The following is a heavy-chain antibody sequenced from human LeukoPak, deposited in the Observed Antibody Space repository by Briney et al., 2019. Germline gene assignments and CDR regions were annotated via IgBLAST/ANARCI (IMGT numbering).Heavy chain of an antibody. D-gene: IGHD6-19*01. CDR2: ISSSGSYI. CDR3: ARDSSGWYGAAFDI. J-gene: IGHJ3*02. V-gene: IGHV3-21*01. Sequence: GGSLRLSCAASGFTFSSYSMNWVRQAPGKGLEWVSCISSSGSYIYYADSVKGRFTISRDNAKNSLYLQMNSLRAEDTAVCYWARDSSGWYGAAFDIWGQGTMVTVSS. CDR1: GFTFSSYS.